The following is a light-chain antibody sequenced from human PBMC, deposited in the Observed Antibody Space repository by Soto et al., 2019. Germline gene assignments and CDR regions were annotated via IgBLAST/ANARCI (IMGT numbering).Light chain of an antibody. CDR1: QSVSIW. Sequence: DIQLTQSPSFLSASVGDRVTITCRASQSVSIWLAWYRQKPGKAPEVLDWDASSLQRGVPSRFSGSGSGGEFTLTISSLQPDDFATYYCQQYNGYSTWTFGQGTKVDIK. J-gene: IGKJ1*01. V-gene: IGKV1-5*01. CDR3: QQYNGYSTWT. CDR2: DAS.